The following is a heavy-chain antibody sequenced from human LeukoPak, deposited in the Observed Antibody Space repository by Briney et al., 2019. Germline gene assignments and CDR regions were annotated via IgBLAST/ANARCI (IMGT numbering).Heavy chain of an antibody. CDR3: ARAGRVRSNWFDP. CDR2: IYHSGST. V-gene: IGHV4-38-2*02. D-gene: IGHD4-17*01. J-gene: IGHJ5*02. CDR1: GYSISSGYY. Sequence: SETLSLTCTVSGYSISSGYYWGWIRQPPGKWLEWIGSIYHSGSTYYNPSLKSRVTISVDTSKNQFSLKLSSVTAADTAVYYCARAGRVRSNWFDPWGQGTLVTVSS.